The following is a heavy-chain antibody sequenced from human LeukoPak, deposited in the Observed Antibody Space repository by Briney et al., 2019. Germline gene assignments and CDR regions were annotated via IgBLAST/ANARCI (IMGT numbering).Heavy chain of an antibody. CDR1: GITVSYNF. Sequence: GGSLRLSCAASGITVSYNFMSWVRQAPGKGLEWVSVIYSDSSADYADSVKGRFTISRDNAKNTLYLQMNSLRAEDTAVYYCARDFAGDRDYWGQGTLVTVSS. D-gene: IGHD4-17*01. CDR2: IYSDSSA. CDR3: ARDFAGDRDY. J-gene: IGHJ4*02. V-gene: IGHV3-66*01.